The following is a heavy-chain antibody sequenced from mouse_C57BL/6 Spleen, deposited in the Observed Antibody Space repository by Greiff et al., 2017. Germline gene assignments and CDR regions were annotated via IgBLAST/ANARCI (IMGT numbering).Heavy chain of an antibody. D-gene: IGHD4-1*01. CDR3: AREHSNWDPFAY. CDR1: GYTFTSYG. Sequence: QVQLKQSGAELARPGASVKLSCKASGYTFTSYGISWVKQRTGQGLEWIGEIYPRSGNTYYNEKFKGKATLTADKSSSTAYMELRSLTSEDSAVYFCAREHSNWDPFAYGGQGTLVTVSA. V-gene: IGHV1-81*01. CDR2: IYPRSGNT. J-gene: IGHJ3*01.